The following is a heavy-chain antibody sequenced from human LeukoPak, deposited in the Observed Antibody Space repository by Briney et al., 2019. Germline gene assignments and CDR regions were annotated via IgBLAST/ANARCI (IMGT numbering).Heavy chain of an antibody. CDR2: ISGSGGST. Sequence: PGGSLRLSCAASGFTFSSYAMSWVRQAPGKGLEWVSAISGSGGSTYYADSVRGRFTISRDNSKNTLYLQMNSLRAEDTAVYYCAKDQDPIYSHFDYWGQGTLVTVSS. CDR3: AKDQDPIYSHFDY. J-gene: IGHJ4*02. D-gene: IGHD2-15*01. CDR1: GFTFSSYA. V-gene: IGHV3-23*01.